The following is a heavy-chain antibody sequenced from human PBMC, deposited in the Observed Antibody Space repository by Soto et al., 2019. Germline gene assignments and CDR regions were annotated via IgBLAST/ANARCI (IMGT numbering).Heavy chain of an antibody. CDR3: AKEGHDFWGYYYGMDV. Sequence: GGSLRLSCAASGFTFSSYAMSWVRQAPGKGLEWVSAISGSGGSTYYADSVKGRFTISRDNSKNTLYLQMNSLRAEDTAVYYCAKEGHDFWGYYYGMDVWGQGTTVTVSS. V-gene: IGHV3-23*01. CDR1: GFTFSSYA. J-gene: IGHJ6*02. D-gene: IGHD3-3*01. CDR2: ISGSGGST.